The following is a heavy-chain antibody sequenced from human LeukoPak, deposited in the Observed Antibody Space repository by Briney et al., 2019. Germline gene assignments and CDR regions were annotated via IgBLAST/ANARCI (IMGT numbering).Heavy chain of an antibody. CDR2: IYPGDSDT. V-gene: IGHV5-51*01. D-gene: IGHD6-6*01. J-gene: IGHJ4*02. CDR1: GYSCNIYW. CDR3: ARLILRDSSSPDY. Sequence: GESLMISCKGSGYSCNIYWIGWVRQMPGKGLEWMGIIYPGDSDTRYSPSFQGQVTISADKSISTAYLQWSSLKASDTAMYYCARLILRDSSSPDYWGQGPLVIVSS.